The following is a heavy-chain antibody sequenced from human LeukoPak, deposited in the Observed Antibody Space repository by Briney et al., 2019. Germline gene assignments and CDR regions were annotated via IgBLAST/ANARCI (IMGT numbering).Heavy chain of an antibody. Sequence: ASVKVSCKASGYTFTGYDMHWVRQAPGQGLEWMGWSNPNSGGTNYAQKFQGWVTMTRDTSISTAYMELSRLRSDDTAVYYCARDAYSSSWYWLIDYWGQGTLVTVSS. V-gene: IGHV1-2*04. CDR3: ARDAYSSSWYWLIDY. D-gene: IGHD6-13*01. CDR2: SNPNSGGT. CDR1: GYTFTGYD. J-gene: IGHJ4*02.